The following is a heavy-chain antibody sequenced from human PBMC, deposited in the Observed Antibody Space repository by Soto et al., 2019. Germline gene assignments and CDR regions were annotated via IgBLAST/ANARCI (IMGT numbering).Heavy chain of an antibody. CDR1: GGSISSYY. J-gene: IGHJ4*02. Sequence: QVQLQESGPGLVKPSETLSLTCTVSGGSISSYYWSWIRQPPGTGLEWIGYIYYSGSTNYNPSLKGRVTISVDTSKNQFSLKLSSVTAAATDVYYCARVWGYAFDYWGQGTLVTVSS. D-gene: IGHD3-16*01. CDR3: ARVWGYAFDY. V-gene: IGHV4-59*01. CDR2: IYYSGST.